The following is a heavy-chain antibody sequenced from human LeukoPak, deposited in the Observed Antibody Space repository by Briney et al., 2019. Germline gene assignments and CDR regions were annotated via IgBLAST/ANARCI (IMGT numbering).Heavy chain of an antibody. CDR3: ARGKLYYYDSSGYYEDAFDI. CDR2: INPSGGST. CDR1: GYTFTSYY. V-gene: IGHV1-46*01. D-gene: IGHD3-22*01. J-gene: IGHJ3*02. Sequence: ASVKVSCKASGYTFTSYYMHWVRQAPGQGLEWMGIINPSGGSTSYAQKFQGRVTMTRDTSTSTAYMELRSLRSDDTAVYYCARGKLYYYDSSGYYEDAFDIWGQGTMVTVSS.